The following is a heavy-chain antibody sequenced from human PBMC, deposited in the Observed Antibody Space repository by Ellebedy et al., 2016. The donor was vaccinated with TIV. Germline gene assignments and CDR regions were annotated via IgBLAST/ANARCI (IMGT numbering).Heavy chain of an antibody. V-gene: IGHV4-59*08. Sequence: SETLSLTCTVSGGSISSYYWSWIRQPPGKGLEWIGYIYYSGSTNYNPSLKSRVTISVDTSKNNFSLKLSSVTAADTAVYYCARQNPVLRHETDCWGQGILVTVSS. J-gene: IGHJ4*02. CDR3: ARQNPVLRHETDC. CDR1: GGSISSYY. CDR2: IYYSGST. D-gene: IGHD2-8*01.